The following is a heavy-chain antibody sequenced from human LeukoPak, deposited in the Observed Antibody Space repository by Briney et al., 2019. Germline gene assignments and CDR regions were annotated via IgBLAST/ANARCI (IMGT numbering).Heavy chain of an antibody. V-gene: IGHV3-23*01. CDR2: ISSSGSTT. CDR3: AEKKNFYFDY. D-gene: IGHD1-7*01. J-gene: IGHJ4*02. Sequence: GGSLRLSCAASGFTFSSYAMSWVRQAPGKGLEWLSAISSSGSTTCYADSVKGRFTISRDNSKNTLYLQMNSLKAEDTAVYYCAEKKNFYFDYWGQGTLVTVSS. CDR1: GFTFSSYA.